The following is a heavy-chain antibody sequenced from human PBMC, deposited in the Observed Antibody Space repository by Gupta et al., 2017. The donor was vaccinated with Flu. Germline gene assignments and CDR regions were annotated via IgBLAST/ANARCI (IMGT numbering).Heavy chain of an antibody. D-gene: IGHD3-10*01. CDR3: ARSVLRFSVHTDV. Sequence: QVQLLQSGAGLLRPSETLSLTCEVYGGPFSGSYWSWIRQPPGKGLEWLGEINNRGSTNYNPSLKGRLSMSADTSKNQVSRKLTSVTAADAAIYYCARSVLRFSVHTDVWGKGTTVTVSS. CDR2: INNRGST. V-gene: IGHV4-34*01. J-gene: IGHJ6*03. CDR1: GGPFSGSY.